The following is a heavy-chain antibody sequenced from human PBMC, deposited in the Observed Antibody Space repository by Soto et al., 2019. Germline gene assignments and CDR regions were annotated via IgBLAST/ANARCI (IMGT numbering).Heavy chain of an antibody. CDR3: ARDRDSSSIFSV. V-gene: IGHV1-69*08. CDR2: IIPIVGIA. CDR1: GGTFSSYT. D-gene: IGHD6-6*01. J-gene: IGHJ4*02. Sequence: QVQLVQSGAEVKKPGSSVKVSCKASGGTFSSYTISCVRQAPGQGLEWMGRIIPIVGIANYAQKFQGRVTITADKSTITAYMELSSLRSEDTAVYYCARDRDSSSIFSVWGQGTLVTVSS.